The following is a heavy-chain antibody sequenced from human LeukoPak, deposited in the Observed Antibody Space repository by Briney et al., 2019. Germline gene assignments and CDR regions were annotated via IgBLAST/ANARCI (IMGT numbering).Heavy chain of an antibody. J-gene: IGHJ4*02. V-gene: IGHV4-34*01. Sequence: SETLSLTCAVYGGSFSGYYWSWIRQPPGKGLEWIGEINHSGSTNYDPSLKSRVTISVDTSKNQFSLKLSSVTAADTAVYYCARGRRGYIVLMVYAIGAYFDYWGQGTLVTVSS. CDR2: INHSGST. CDR1: GGSFSGYY. CDR3: ARGRRGYIVLMVYAIGAYFDY. D-gene: IGHD2-8*01.